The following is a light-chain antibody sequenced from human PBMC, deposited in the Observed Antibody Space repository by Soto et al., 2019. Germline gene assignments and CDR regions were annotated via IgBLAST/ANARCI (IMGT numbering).Light chain of an antibody. CDR1: SSDVGGYNY. J-gene: IGLJ1*01. Sequence: QSVRTQPAYVSGSPVQAIAISYTETSSDVGGYNYVSWYQQHPGKAPKLMVYDVSNRPSGVSNRFSGSKSGNTASLTISGLQAEDEADYYCSSYTSSSTYVFGTGTKVTVL. V-gene: IGLV2-14*01. CDR3: SSYTSSSTYV. CDR2: DVS.